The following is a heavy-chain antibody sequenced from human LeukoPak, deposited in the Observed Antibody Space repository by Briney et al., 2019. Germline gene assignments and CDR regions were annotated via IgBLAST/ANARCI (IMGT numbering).Heavy chain of an antibody. Sequence: GGSLRLSCAASGFTFSNYAMTWVRQAPGKGLECVSVISGSGDATNYADSVKGRFTISRDNSKNTLHLQMNSLRAEDTAVYYCAKGPLIEVAGTTWDYWGQGTLVTVSS. D-gene: IGHD6-19*01. CDR3: AKGPLIEVAGTTWDY. V-gene: IGHV3-23*01. CDR1: GFTFSNYA. J-gene: IGHJ4*02. CDR2: ISGSGDAT.